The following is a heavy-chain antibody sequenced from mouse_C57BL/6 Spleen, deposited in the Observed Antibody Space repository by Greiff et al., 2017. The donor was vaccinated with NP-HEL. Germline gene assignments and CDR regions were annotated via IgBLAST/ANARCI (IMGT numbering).Heavy chain of an antibody. J-gene: IGHJ4*01. V-gene: IGHV3-6*01. D-gene: IGHD1-1*01. CDR1: GYSITSGYY. Sequence: EVKLMESGPGLVKPSQSLSLTCSVTGYSITSGYYWNWIRQFPGNKLEWMGYISYDGSNNYNPSLKNRISITRDTSKNQFFLKLNSVTTEDTATYYCARVHYYGSSYDYAMDYWGQGTSVTVSS. CDR3: ARVHYYGSSYDYAMDY. CDR2: ISYDGSN.